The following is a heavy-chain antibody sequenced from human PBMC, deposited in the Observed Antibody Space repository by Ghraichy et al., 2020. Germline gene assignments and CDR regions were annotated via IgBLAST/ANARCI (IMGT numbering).Heavy chain of an antibody. V-gene: IGHV4-59*01. CDR2: IYYSGST. CDR3: ARRGLIAAAGKYYYYYGMDV. J-gene: IGHJ6*02. CDR1: GGSISSYY. Sequence: SETLSLTCTVSGGSISSYYWSWIRQPPGKGLEWIGYIYYSGSTNYNPSLKSRVTISVDTSKNQFSLKLSSVTAADTAVYYCARRGLIAAAGKYYYYYGMDVWGQGTTVTVSS. D-gene: IGHD6-13*01.